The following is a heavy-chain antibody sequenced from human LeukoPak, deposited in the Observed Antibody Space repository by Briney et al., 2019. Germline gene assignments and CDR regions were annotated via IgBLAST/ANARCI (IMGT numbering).Heavy chain of an antibody. CDR2: IWYDGSNK. V-gene: IGHV3-33*01. Sequence: GRSLRLSCAASGFTFSSYGMHWVRQAPGKGLEWVAVIWYDGSNKYYADSVKGRFTISRDNSKNTLYLQMNSLRAEDTAVYYCARGTTETVRAAADPYYYYYGMDVWGQGTTVTVSS. D-gene: IGHD6-13*01. CDR3: ARGTTETVRAAADPYYYYYGMDV. J-gene: IGHJ6*02. CDR1: GFTFSSYG.